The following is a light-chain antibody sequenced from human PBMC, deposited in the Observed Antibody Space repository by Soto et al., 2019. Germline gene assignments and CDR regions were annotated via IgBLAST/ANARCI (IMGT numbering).Light chain of an antibody. V-gene: IGKV3-20*01. CDR3: QQYGRTSWT. J-gene: IGKJ1*01. CDR2: DAS. CDR1: QSVSTNF. Sequence: EIVLTQSPGTLSLSPGEGATLSCRASQSVSTNFFAWYQQKPGQAPKLLIYDASTRATGIPDRFSGSRSGTDFTLTISRLEPEDFAVYYCQQYGRTSWTCGQGTKVEIK.